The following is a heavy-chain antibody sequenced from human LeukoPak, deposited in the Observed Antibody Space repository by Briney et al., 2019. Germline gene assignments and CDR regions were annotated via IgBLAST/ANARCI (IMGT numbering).Heavy chain of an antibody. CDR2: ISGDGSDT. D-gene: IGHD2-15*01. CDR1: GFTFSSFA. CDR3: AKRPRGILYFDY. Sequence: PGGSLRLSCAASGFTFSSFAMNWVRQAPGKGLEWVSGISGDGSDTYYADSAKGRFTISRDDSKNTLYLQMNSLRAEDTAVYYCAKRPRGILYFDYWGQGTLVTVSS. J-gene: IGHJ4*02. V-gene: IGHV3-23*01.